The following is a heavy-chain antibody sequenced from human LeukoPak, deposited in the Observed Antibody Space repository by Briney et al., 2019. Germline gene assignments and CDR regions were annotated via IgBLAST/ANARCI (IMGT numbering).Heavy chain of an antibody. CDR3: ARTPYYYGSDHLGNY. CDR2: ISSSSSTI. J-gene: IGHJ4*02. V-gene: IGHV3-48*02. CDR1: GFTFSSYS. Sequence: GGSLRLSCAASGFTFSSYSMTWVRQAPGKGLEWVSYISSSSSTIYYADSVKGRFTISRDNAKNSLYLQMNSLRDEDTAVYYCARTPYYYGSDHLGNYWGQGTLVTISS. D-gene: IGHD3-10*01.